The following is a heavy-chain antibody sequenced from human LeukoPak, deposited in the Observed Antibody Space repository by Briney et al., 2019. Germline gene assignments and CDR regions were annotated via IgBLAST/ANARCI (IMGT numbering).Heavy chain of an antibody. Sequence: GGSLRLSCTASGFTLSSYEMSWIRQAPGKGLEWVSSIDYSGGSTHYADSVMGRFTISRDNSKNSLYLQMNSLRAEDTAVYYCAELGITMIGGVWGKGTTVTISS. CDR3: AELGITMIGGV. J-gene: IGHJ6*04. CDR1: GFTLSSYE. V-gene: IGHV3-23*01. D-gene: IGHD3-10*02. CDR2: IDYSGGST.